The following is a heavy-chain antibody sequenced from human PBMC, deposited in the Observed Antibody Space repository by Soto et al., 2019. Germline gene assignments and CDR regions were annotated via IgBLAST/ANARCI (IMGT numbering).Heavy chain of an antibody. V-gene: IGHV1-18*01. Sequence: ASVKVSCKASGYTFTSYGISWVRQAPGQGLEWMGWISAYNGNTNYAQKLQGRVTMTTDTSTSTAYMELRSLGSDDTAVYYCARDLGFRYSSSREDYWGQGTLVTVSS. D-gene: IGHD6-13*01. CDR1: GYTFTSYG. CDR3: ARDLGFRYSSSREDY. J-gene: IGHJ4*02. CDR2: ISAYNGNT.